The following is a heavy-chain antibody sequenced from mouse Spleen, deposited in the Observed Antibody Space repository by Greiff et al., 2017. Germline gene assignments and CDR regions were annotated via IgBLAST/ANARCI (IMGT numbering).Heavy chain of an antibody. CDR2: ISSGGSYT. D-gene: IGHD2-3*01. CDR3: ARLVYDGYPLDY. Sequence: EVQLVESGGDLVKPGGSLKLSCAASGFTFSSYGMSWVRQTPDKRLEWVATISSGGSYTYYPDSVKGRFTISRDNAKNTLYLQMSSLKSEDTAMYYCARLVYDGYPLDYWGQGTTLTVSS. V-gene: IGHV5-6*01. J-gene: IGHJ2*01. CDR1: GFTFSSYG.